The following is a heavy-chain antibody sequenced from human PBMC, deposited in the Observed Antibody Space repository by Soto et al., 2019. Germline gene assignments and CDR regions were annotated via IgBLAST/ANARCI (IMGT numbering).Heavy chain of an antibody. D-gene: IGHD6-19*01. J-gene: IGHJ5*02. CDR2: ISGSGGST. V-gene: IGHV3-23*01. CDR1: GFTFSSYA. CDR3: AKVPHKIAVAPQPPNWLDP. Sequence: PGGSLRLSCAASGFTFSSYAMSWVRQAPGKGMEWVSAISGSGGSTYYADPVKGRFTISRDNSKNTLYLQMKSLRAEDTAVYYCAKVPHKIAVAPQPPNWLDPWGQGTLVTVYS.